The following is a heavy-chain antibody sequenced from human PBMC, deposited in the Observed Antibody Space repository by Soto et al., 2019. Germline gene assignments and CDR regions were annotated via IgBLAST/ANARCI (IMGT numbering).Heavy chain of an antibody. J-gene: IGHJ6*02. Sequence: ASVKVSCKASGYSVARYFMHWVRQAPGQGLEWLGVINPSADTTTYAQKFQGRVTMTWDTYTNTVFMDVSSLRSEDTXIYYXARGGSSAVLCYYFGLYVWGQXTTVTVSS. V-gene: IGHV1-46*01. CDR2: INPSADTT. CDR3: ARGGSSAVLCYYFGLYV. D-gene: IGHD6-25*01. CDR1: GYSVARYF.